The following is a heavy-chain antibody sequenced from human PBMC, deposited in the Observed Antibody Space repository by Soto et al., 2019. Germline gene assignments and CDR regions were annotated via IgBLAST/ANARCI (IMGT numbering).Heavy chain of an antibody. J-gene: IGHJ6*03. Sequence: GESLKISCAASGFTVSSNYMSWVRQAPGKGLEWVSVIYSGGSTYYADSVKGRFTISRDNSKNTLYLQMNSLRAEDTAVYYCARGLMVRGRSYYYYMDVWGKGTTVTVSS. CDR2: IYSGGST. CDR3: ARGLMVRGRSYYYYMDV. CDR1: GFTVSSNY. D-gene: IGHD3-10*01. V-gene: IGHV3-66*01.